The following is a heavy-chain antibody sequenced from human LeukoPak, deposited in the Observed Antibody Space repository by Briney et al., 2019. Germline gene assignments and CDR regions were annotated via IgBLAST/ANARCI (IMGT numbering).Heavy chain of an antibody. CDR3: ARDGGGSGSYYPQYYFDY. J-gene: IGHJ4*02. Sequence: SETLSLTCTVSGGSISSSSYYWGWIRQPPGKGLEWIGNIYYSGNTYYNPSLKSRVTISVDTSKNQFSLKLTSVTAADTAVYYCARDGGGSGSYYPQYYFDYWGQGTLVTVSS. CDR2: IYYSGNT. V-gene: IGHV4-39*07. D-gene: IGHD3-10*01. CDR1: GGSISSSSYY.